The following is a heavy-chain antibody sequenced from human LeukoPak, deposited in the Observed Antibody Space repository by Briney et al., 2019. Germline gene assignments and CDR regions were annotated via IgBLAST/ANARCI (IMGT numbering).Heavy chain of an antibody. CDR3: ARGATHDY. CDR2: IYSGGST. CDR1: GFTVSSNY. D-gene: IGHD1-26*01. Sequence: GGALRLSCAASGFTVSSNYMSWVRQAPGKGLEWVSVIYSGGSTYYADSVKGRFPISRDNSKNTLYLQMNSLSAEDTAVYYCARGATHDYWGQGTLVTVSS. J-gene: IGHJ4*02. V-gene: IGHV3-53*01.